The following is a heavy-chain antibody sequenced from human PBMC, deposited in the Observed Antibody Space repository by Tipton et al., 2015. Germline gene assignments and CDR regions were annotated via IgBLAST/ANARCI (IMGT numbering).Heavy chain of an antibody. CDR1: GYTFTSYG. CDR3: VRTGFGTGWGDACF. J-gene: IGHJ4*02. Sequence: QVQLVQSGAEVKKPRASVKVSCKASGYTFTSYGICWVRQATGQGLEWVGYMRPKDGNAGFAQRFQGRVTMTWDSSTATAYMELSSLRSDDTAVYYCVRTGFGTGWGDACFWGQGTLVTVSS. V-gene: IGHV1-8*02. CDR2: MRPKDGNA. D-gene: IGHD6-19*01.